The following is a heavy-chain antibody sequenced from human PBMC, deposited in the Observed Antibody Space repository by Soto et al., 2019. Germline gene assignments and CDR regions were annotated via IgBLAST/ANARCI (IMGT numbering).Heavy chain of an antibody. Sequence: EVQLVESGGGLVQPGGSLRLSCAASGFTFSSYSMNWVRQAPGKGLEWVSYISSSSSTIYYADSVKGRFTISRDNAKNSLYRQMNSLRDEDTAVYYCARGGELLLSMDVWGQGTTVTVAS. CDR2: ISSSSSTI. CDR3: ARGGELLLSMDV. CDR1: GFTFSSYS. J-gene: IGHJ6*02. D-gene: IGHD1-26*01. V-gene: IGHV3-48*02.